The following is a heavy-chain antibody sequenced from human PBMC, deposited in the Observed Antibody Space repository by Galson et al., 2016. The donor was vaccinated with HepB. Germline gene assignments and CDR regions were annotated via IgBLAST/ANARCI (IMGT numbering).Heavy chain of an antibody. CDR1: RASVNTDNYY. J-gene: IGHJ4*02. CDR3: ARGPSRSGSYSDV. D-gene: IGHD3-10*01. V-gene: IGHV4-61*01. CDR2: IFYSGST. Sequence: ETLSLTCTVSRASVNTDNYYWSWIRQPPGKGLEWIGYIFYSGSTNYNPSLKSRVTISVDTSKNQFSLKLTSVTAADTAVYYCARGPSRSGSYSDVWGQGTLVTVSS.